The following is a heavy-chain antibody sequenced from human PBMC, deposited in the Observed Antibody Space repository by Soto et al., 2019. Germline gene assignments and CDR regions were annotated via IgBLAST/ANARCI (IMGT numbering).Heavy chain of an antibody. CDR3: ASMLLSIAEGAPRNWFDP. V-gene: IGHV4-39*02. D-gene: IGHD6-6*01. Sequence: SETLSLTCSVSGGSISSSNYYWGWVRQPPGKGLEWIGSINYSGSTYYNPSLKSRVTISADTSKSHFSLKLSSVTAADTAVYYCASMLLSIAEGAPRNWFDPCSQGTPVPVS. J-gene: IGHJ5*02. CDR1: GGSISSSNYY. CDR2: INYSGST.